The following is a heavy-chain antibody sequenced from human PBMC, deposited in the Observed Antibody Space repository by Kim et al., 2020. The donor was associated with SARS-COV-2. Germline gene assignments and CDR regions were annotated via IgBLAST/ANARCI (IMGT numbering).Heavy chain of an antibody. CDR3: AGVYYDSSGYYPRYFDY. Sequence: SETLSLTCTVSGGSISSGGYYWSWIRQHPGKGLEWIGYIYYSGSTYYNPSLKSRVTISVDTSKNQFSLKLSSVTAADTAVYYCAGVYYDSSGYYPRYFDYWGQGTLVTVSS. V-gene: IGHV4-31*03. D-gene: IGHD3-22*01. CDR1: GGSISSGGYY. J-gene: IGHJ4*02. CDR2: IYYSGST.